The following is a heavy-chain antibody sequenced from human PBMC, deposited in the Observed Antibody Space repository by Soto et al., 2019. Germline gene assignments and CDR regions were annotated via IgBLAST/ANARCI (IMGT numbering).Heavy chain of an antibody. CDR1: GYSISSGYY. CDR3: ARVIAAAATPFDY. V-gene: IGHV4-38-2*01. CDR2: IYHSGST. J-gene: IGHJ4*02. D-gene: IGHD6-13*01. Sequence: SETLSLTCAVSGYSISSGYYWGWIRQPPGKGLEWIGSIYHSGSTYYNPSLKSRVTISVDTSKNQFSLKLSSVTAADTAVYYCARVIAAAATPFDYWGQGTLVTVS.